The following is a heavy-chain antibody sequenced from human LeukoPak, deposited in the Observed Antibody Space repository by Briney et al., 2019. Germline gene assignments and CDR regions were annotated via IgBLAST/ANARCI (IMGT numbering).Heavy chain of an antibody. Sequence: PAGSLRLSCAASGFTFSNYGIHWVRQAPGKGLEWVAVISYDGNNKAYATSVNGRFTISRENSQNTLRPQRNSLRAEDTAVYYFARGGGWAYYASSVDIGGQGTMVTVSA. V-gene: IGHV3-30*03. CDR2: ISYDGNNK. CDR3: ARGGGWAYYASSVDI. CDR1: GFTFSNYG. J-gene: IGHJ3*02. D-gene: IGHD3-22*01.